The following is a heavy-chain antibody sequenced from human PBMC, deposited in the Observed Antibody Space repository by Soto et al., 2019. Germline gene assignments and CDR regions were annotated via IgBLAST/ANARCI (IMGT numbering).Heavy chain of an antibody. CDR3: AREPLCGGKCYDNYCDP. CDR2: INIGNGNT. CDR1: GYRFIYYP. J-gene: IGHJ5*02. V-gene: IGHV1-3*04. D-gene: IGHD2-21*01. Sequence: QVQLVQSGAEVKRPGASVKISCKASGYRFIYYPIHWVRQAPGQGLEWMGWINIGNGNTQYSQNFQGRVTITSDTSATTVDMELSSLKSEDTAVYYCAREPLCGGKCYDNYCDPWGQGTLVIVSS.